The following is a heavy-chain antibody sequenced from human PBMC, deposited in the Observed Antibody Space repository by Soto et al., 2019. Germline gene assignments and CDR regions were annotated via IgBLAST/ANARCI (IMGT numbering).Heavy chain of an antibody. V-gene: IGHV6-1*01. J-gene: IGHJ4*02. D-gene: IGHD7-27*01. Sequence: SQTLSLTCAISGDSVSSKSAAWHWIRQSPSRGLEWLGRTYYRSKWSSNYAISVKSRITINPDTSKNQFSLQLRSVTPDDTAVYYCARTGDYLVDSWGQGTLVTVYS. CDR3: ARTGDYLVDS. CDR1: GDSVSSKSAA. CDR2: TYYRSKWSS.